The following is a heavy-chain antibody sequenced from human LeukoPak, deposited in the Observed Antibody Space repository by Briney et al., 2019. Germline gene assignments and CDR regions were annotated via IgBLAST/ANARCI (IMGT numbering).Heavy chain of an antibody. V-gene: IGHV3-30-3*01. CDR2: ISNDGSHK. J-gene: IGHJ4*02. Sequence: GGSLRLSCAASGFTLSNYPIHWVRQAPGKGLEWVAVISNDGSHKYYTDSVKGRFTISRDNSKNTLYLQMDSLRVEDTAVYYRARGGSGRYFDYWGQGALVTVSS. CDR3: ARGGSGRYFDY. CDR1: GFTLSNYP. D-gene: IGHD6-19*01.